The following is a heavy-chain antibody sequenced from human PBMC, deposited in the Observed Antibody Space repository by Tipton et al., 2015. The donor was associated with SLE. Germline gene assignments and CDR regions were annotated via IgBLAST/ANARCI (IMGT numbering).Heavy chain of an antibody. V-gene: IGHV3-21*03. D-gene: IGHD6-6*01. J-gene: IGHJ6*02. CDR1: GFTFSSYS. CDR2: ISSDSHYI. Sequence: GSLRLSCAASGFTFSSYSMNWVRQAPGKGLEWVSSISSDSHYIYYADSVKGRFTISRDNAKNSLYLQMNSLRAEDTAVYYCARDDIAADDMDVWGQGATVTVSS. CDR3: ARDDIAADDMDV.